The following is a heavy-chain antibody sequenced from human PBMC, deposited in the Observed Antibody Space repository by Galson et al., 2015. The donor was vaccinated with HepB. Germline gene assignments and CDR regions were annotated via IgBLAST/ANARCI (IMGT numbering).Heavy chain of an antibody. CDR3: ARWNLNWYFAL. Sequence: QSGAEVKKPGESLKISCQGSAFTFRNSYISWVRQMPGKGLEWMGKIDPSNSYINYGPSFEGHVTISVDKSTSTAYLQWSSLKASDTAMYYCARWNLNWYFALWGRGT. CDR1: AFTFRNSY. CDR2: IDPSNSYI. V-gene: IGHV5-10-1*01. D-gene: IGHD1-1*01. J-gene: IGHJ2*01.